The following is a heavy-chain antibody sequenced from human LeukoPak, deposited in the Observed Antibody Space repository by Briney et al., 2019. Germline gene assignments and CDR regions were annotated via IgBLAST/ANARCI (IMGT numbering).Heavy chain of an antibody. J-gene: IGHJ4*02. CDR3: ARDRLGLSFDY. CDR1: GLTFSSHW. CDR2: ITNDGSST. D-gene: IGHD3-16*01. Sequence: PGGSLRLSCAASGLTFSSHWMHWVRQAPGKRLVWVSRITNDGSSTTYADSVKGRFTISRDNAKNMLYLQVNSLRAEDTAVYYCARDRLGLSFDYWGQGTLVTVSS. V-gene: IGHV3-74*01.